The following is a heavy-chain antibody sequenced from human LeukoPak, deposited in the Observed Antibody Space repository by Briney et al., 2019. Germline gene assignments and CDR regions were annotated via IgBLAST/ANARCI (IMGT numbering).Heavy chain of an antibody. CDR1: GFTFSRYW. V-gene: IGHV3-74*01. J-gene: IGHJ4*02. CDR3: ARVDCSGGGCYFDY. D-gene: IGHD2-15*01. CDR2: INSDGSST. Sequence: GGSLRLSCAASGFTFSRYWMHWVRHTPGKGLVWVSRINSDGSSTRYADSVKGRFTISRDNAKNTLDLQMSSLRAEDTAVYYCARVDCSGGGCYFDYWGQGTLVTVSS.